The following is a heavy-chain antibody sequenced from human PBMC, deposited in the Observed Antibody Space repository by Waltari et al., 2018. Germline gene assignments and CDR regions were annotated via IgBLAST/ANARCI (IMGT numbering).Heavy chain of an antibody. CDR2: IWPEGSDD. Sequence: QAQLVESGGGVVQPGRSLRLSCAASGFTFRNYGMIWVRQARGKGLEWVALIWPEGSDDDYIDSVRGRFTISRDNAKNTLYLQMTSLRAEDTAVYYCARDSDSSGLHWYFDLWGRGTLVTVSS. CDR3: ARDSDSSGLHWYFDL. CDR1: GFTFRNYG. J-gene: IGHJ2*01. D-gene: IGHD1-26*01. V-gene: IGHV3-33*01.